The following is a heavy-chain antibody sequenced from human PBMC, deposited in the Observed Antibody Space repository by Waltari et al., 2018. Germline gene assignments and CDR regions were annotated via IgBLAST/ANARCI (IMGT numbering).Heavy chain of an antibody. D-gene: IGHD2-2*01. CDR2: IEYRWST. CDR1: GGSISSSSYY. V-gene: IGHV4-39*07. Sequence: QLQLQESGPGLVKPSETLSLTCPVSGGSISSSSYYWGWIRQPPGKGLEWIGSIEYRWSTDYNPSLKSRVTRAVDTSKNQFSRKLSSVTAADTAVYYCARDRGDIVVVPAAPSHFDYWGQGTLVTVSS. CDR3: ARDRGDIVVVPAAPSHFDY. J-gene: IGHJ4*02.